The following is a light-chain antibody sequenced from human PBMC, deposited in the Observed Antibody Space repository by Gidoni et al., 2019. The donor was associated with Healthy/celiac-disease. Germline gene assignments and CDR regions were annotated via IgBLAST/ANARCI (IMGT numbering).Light chain of an antibody. V-gene: IGLV1-36*01. CDR3: AAWDDSLNGPL. CDR1: SSNLGNNA. J-gene: IGLJ2*01. CDR2: YDD. Sequence: QSVLTQPPSVSEAPRQRVTISCSGSSSNLGNNAVNWYQQLPGKAPKLLIYYDDLLPSGVSDRCSGSKSGTSASRAISGLQSEDEADYYCAAWDDSLNGPLFGGGTKLTVL.